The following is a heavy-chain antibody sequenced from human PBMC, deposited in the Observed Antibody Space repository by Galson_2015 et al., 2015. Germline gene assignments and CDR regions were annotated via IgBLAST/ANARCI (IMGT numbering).Heavy chain of an antibody. Sequence: SVKVSCKASGGTFSSYAISWVRQAPGQGLEWMGGIIPIFGTANYAQKFQGRVTITADESTSTAYMELSSLRSEDTAVYYCARDVVAGFYYFDYWGQGTLVTVSS. D-gene: IGHD2-21*01. J-gene: IGHJ4*02. CDR1: GGTFSSYA. CDR2: IIPIFGTA. CDR3: ARDVVAGFYYFDY. V-gene: IGHV1-69*13.